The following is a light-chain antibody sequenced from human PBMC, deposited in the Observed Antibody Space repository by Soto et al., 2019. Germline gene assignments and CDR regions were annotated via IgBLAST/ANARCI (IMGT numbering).Light chain of an antibody. CDR1: QSVRND. V-gene: IGKV3-11*01. CDR2: SAS. J-gene: IGKJ4*01. Sequence: EIVLTQSPATLSLSPGERATLSCRASQSVRNDLVWYHQKPGQAPRVLIYSASNRATGIPTRFSGSGSGTHFTIIIRSLEPEDCAVYYCQQRSNLPPAFGGGTKVEMK. CDR3: QQRSNLPPA.